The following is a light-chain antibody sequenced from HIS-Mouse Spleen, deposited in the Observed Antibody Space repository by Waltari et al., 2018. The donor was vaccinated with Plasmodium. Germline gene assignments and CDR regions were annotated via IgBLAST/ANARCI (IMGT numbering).Light chain of an antibody. V-gene: IGLV2-23*01. CDR3: CSYAGSSTWV. CDR1: SSDVGSYNL. J-gene: IGLJ3*02. Sequence: QSALTQPASVSGSPGQSITISCTGTSSDVGSYNLVSWYQPHPGKAPKLMIYEGSKLPSGVSTRFACSKSGNTASLTISGLQAEDEAYYYCCSYAGSSTWVFGGGTKLTVL. CDR2: EGS.